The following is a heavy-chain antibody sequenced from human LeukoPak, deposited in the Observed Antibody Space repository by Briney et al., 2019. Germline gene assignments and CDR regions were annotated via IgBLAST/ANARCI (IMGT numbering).Heavy chain of an antibody. V-gene: IGHV4-38-2*02. CDR1: GYSISSGYY. CDR2: IYHSGST. D-gene: IGHD1-26*01. Sequence: SETLSLTCTVSGYSISSGYYWGWIRQPPGQGLEWIGSIYHSGSTYYNPSLKSRVTISVDTSKNQFPLKLRSVTAADTAVYYCARGKSRGSHIDYWGQGTLVTVSS. CDR3: ARGKSRGSHIDY. J-gene: IGHJ4*02.